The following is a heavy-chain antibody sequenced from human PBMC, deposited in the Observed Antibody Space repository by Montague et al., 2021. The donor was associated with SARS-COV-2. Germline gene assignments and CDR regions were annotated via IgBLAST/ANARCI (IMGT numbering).Heavy chain of an antibody. D-gene: IGHD3-10*01. J-gene: IGHJ4*02. CDR2: TYYRSKWNN. CDR3: ARGGWGAHGTGRLFDY. V-gene: IGHV6-1*01. CDR1: GDSVSSNSAA. Sequence: CAISGDSVSSNSAAWNWIRQSPSRGLEWLGRTYYRSKWNNDYAASVKSRITINPDTSKNQFSLQLNSVTPEDTAVYYCARGGWGAHGTGRLFDYWGQGTLVTVSS.